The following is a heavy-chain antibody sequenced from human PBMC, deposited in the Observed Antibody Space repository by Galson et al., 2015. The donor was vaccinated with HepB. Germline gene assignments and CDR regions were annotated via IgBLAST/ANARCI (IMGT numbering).Heavy chain of an antibody. D-gene: IGHD1-26*01. V-gene: IGHV3-33*01. CDR1: GFTFSSYG. CDR3: ARDLPSGSYARLDY. J-gene: IGHJ4*02. Sequence: SLRLSCAASGFTFSSYGMHWVRQAPGKGLEWVAVIWYDGSNKYYADSVKGRFTISRDNSKNTLYLQMSSLRAEDTAVYYCARDLPSGSYARLDYWGQGTLVTVSS. CDR2: IWYDGSNK.